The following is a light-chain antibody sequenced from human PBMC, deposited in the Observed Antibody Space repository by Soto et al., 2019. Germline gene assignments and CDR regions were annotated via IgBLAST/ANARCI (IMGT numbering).Light chain of an antibody. CDR2: GAS. V-gene: IGKV3-20*01. J-gene: IGKJ2*01. Sequence: EIVLTQSPGTLSLPPGERATLSCRASRSISSTYLACYQQKPGQAPRLLIYGASSRTTGIPDRFSGSGSRTDFTLTISRLEPEDCALYYCQLEGGSRPYTFGQVTKLEIK. CDR3: QLEGGSRPYT. CDR1: RSISSTY.